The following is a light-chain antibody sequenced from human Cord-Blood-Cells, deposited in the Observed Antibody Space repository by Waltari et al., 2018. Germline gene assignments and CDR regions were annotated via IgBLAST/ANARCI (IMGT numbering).Light chain of an antibody. CDR1: SSDVGSYDY. CDR2: NVN. J-gene: IGLJ3*02. V-gene: IGLV2-11*01. Sequence: QSALIQPPSVSGSPGQSVTISFTGTSSDVGSYDYVSWYQQHPGTVPKPMIYNVNTQPSGVPDRFSGSKSGNTASMTITGAQAEDEADYYCNSRDSSGNHWVFGGGTK. CDR3: NSRDSSGNHWV.